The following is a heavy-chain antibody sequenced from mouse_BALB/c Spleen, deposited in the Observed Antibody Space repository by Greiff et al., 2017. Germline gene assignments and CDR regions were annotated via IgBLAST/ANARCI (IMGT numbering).Heavy chain of an antibody. J-gene: IGHJ1*01. CDR1: GYTFTSYY. Sequence: VQLQQSGPELVKPGASVRISCKASGYTFTSYYIHWVKQRPGQGLEWIGWIYPGNVNTKYNEKFKGKATLTADKSSSTAYMQLSSLTSEDSAVYFCARGYGNYWYFDVWGAGTTVTVSS. D-gene: IGHD2-10*02. CDR2: IYPGNVNT. CDR3: ARGYGNYWYFDV. V-gene: IGHV1S56*01.